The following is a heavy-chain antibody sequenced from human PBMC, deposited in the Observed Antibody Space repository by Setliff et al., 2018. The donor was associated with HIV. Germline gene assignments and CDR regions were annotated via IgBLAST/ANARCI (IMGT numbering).Heavy chain of an antibody. Sequence: SETLSLTCTVSGGSITTTNYYWGWVRQSPGKGLEWIGVIYYRGSAYYNLSLQSRVTLSVDTSKNSCSLHLTSVTAADTAVYFCARARGPPLPVLDFWGQGTLVTVSS. V-gene: IGHV4-39*07. CDR3: ARARGPPLPVLDF. CDR1: GGSITTTNYY. D-gene: IGHD3-10*01. CDR2: IYYRGSA. J-gene: IGHJ4*02.